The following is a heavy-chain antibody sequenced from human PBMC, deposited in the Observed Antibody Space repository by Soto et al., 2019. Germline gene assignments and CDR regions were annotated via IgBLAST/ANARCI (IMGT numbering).Heavy chain of an antibody. J-gene: IGHJ5*02. CDR2: ISWDGGIT. V-gene: IGHV3-43*01. CDR3: ARHGYDILTGTTDTNWFDP. Sequence: GGSLRLSCAASGFSFEDYTMHWVRQGPGKGPEWISLISWDGGITDYSDSVKGRFISSRDNSKNSLFLEMNSLTSEDAAMYYCARHGYDILTGTTDTNWFDPWGQGTLVTVAS. D-gene: IGHD3-9*01. CDR1: GFSFEDYT.